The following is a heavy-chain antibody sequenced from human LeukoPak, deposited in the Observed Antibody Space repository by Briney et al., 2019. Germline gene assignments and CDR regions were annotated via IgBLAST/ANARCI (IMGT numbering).Heavy chain of an antibody. D-gene: IGHD5-18*01. CDR1: GYTFTSYD. CDR3: AKRGYSYGLQYYYYYYMDV. V-gene: IGHV1-8*01. CDR2: MNPNSGNT. Sequence: ASVKVSCKASGYTFTSYDINWVRQATGQGLEWMGWMNPNSGNTGYAQKFQGRVTMTRNTPISTAYMELSSLRSEDTAVYYCAKRGYSYGLQYYYYYYMDVWGKGTTVTVSS. J-gene: IGHJ6*03.